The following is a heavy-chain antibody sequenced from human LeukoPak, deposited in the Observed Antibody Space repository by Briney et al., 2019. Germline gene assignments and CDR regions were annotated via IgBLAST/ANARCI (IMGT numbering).Heavy chain of an antibody. V-gene: IGHV3-23*01. CDR1: VFTFSSYA. CDR3: AKVGYDSSGYLLDAFDI. Sequence: GGSLRLSCAAAVFTFSSYAMSWVRQAPGKGLEGVSVLSGSGGSTYYADSVKGRFIISRDNSKNTLYLQMNSLRAEDTAVYYCAKVGYDSSGYLLDAFDIWGQGTMVTVSS. D-gene: IGHD3-22*01. CDR2: LSGSGGST. J-gene: IGHJ3*02.